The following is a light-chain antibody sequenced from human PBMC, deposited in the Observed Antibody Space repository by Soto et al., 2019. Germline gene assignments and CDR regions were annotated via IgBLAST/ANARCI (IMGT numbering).Light chain of an antibody. CDR2: AAS. J-gene: IGKJ3*01. CDR3: QQLDSYPLT. V-gene: IGKV1-9*01. CDR1: QGISSY. Sequence: IQLTQSPSSLSASVGDRVTITCRASQGISSYLAWYQQKPGKAPKLLIYAASTLQSGVPSRFSGNGSETDFTLTISSLQPEDFATYYCQQLDSYPLTFGPGTKVDLK.